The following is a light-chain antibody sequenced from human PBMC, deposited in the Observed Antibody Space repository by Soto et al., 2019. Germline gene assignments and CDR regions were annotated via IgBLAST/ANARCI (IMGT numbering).Light chain of an antibody. V-gene: IGKV1-5*03. CDR1: QSISNW. CDR2: KAS. CDR3: QQYNSYSWT. Sequence: DIQMTQSPSTLSASVGDRVTITCRASQSISNWLAWYQQKPGKAPKLLIYKASSLESGVPSRFSGSGSGTELTLTISSLQPDDMSSYYCQQYNSYSWTFGQGTKVEIK. J-gene: IGKJ1*01.